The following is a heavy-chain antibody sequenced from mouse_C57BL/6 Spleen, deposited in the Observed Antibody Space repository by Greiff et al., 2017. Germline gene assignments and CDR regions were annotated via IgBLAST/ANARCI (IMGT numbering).Heavy chain of an antibody. CDR2: ISSGSSTI. Sequence: EVKLMESGGGLVKPGGSLKLSCAASGFTFSDYGMHWVRQAPEKGLEWVAYISSGSSTIYYADTVKGRFTISRDNAKNTLFLQMTSLRSEDTAMYDCARLLLRHYAMDYWGQGTSVTVSS. J-gene: IGHJ4*01. CDR1: GFTFSDYG. V-gene: IGHV5-17*01. D-gene: IGHD1-1*01. CDR3: ARLLLRHYAMDY.